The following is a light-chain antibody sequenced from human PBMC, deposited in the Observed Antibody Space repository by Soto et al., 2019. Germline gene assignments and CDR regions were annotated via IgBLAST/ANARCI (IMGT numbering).Light chain of an antibody. V-gene: IGLV2-23*01. CDR2: EGS. CDR1: SSDVGSYNL. J-gene: IGLJ2*01. Sequence: QSALTQPASVSGSPGQSITISCTGTSSDVGSYNLVSWYQQHPGKAPKLMIYEGSKRPSGVSNRFSGSKSGNTASLTISGLQAEDEADDYCCSYAGSSTPHVVFGGGTQLTVL. CDR3: CSYAGSSTPHVV.